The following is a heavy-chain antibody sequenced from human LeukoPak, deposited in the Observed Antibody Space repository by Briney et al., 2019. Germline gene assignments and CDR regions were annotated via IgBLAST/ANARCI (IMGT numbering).Heavy chain of an antibody. D-gene: IGHD5-18*01. J-gene: IGHJ4*02. CDR3: ARRVSHSYGTYFDY. Sequence: SETLSLTCAVSGGSINSSNWWSWVRQPPGKGLEWIGEIFYTGGTNYNPSLKSRVTISVDKSKNQFSLKLSSVTAADTAVYYCARRVSHSYGTYFDYWGQGTLVTVSS. CDR2: IFYTGGT. CDR1: GGSINSSNW. V-gene: IGHV4-4*02.